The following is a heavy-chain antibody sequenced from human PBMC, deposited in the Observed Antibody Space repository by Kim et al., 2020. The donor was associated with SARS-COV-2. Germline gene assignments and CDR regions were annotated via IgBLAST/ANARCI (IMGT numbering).Heavy chain of an antibody. D-gene: IGHD6-13*01. Sequence: SYAASVKGRSTMTRNNSKNTLSLQMNSLRAEDPAVYYCARGGGYSTPSIALWGQATMVTVSS. V-gene: IGHV3-30*07. CDR3: ARGGGYSTPSIAL. J-gene: IGHJ3*01.